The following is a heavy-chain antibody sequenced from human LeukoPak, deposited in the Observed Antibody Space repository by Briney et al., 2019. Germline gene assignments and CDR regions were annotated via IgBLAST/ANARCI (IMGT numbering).Heavy chain of an antibody. CDR1: GGSISSSSYY. Sequence: SETLSLTCTVSGGSISSSSYYWGWIRQPPGKGLEWIGSIYYSGSTYYNPSLKSRVTISVDTSKNQFSLKLSSVTAADTAVYYCAGHGTVTTYFDYWGQGTLVTVSS. J-gene: IGHJ4*02. CDR2: IYYSGST. D-gene: IGHD4-11*01. V-gene: IGHV4-39*01. CDR3: AGHGTVTTYFDY.